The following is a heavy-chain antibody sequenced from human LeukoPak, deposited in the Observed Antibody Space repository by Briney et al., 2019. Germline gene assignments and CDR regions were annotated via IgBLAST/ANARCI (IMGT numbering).Heavy chain of an antibody. J-gene: IGHJ4*02. Sequence: GGSLTLSCAASGFTFSSYSMSWVRQAPGKGLEWVSAISGSGGSTYYADSVKGRFTISRDNAKNTLYLQMNSLRAVDTAVYYCAKESGYYGSGSYYSAGFFDYWGQGTLVTVSS. CDR3: AKESGYYGSGSYYSAGFFDY. CDR2: ISGSGGST. CDR1: GFTFSSYS. D-gene: IGHD3-10*01. V-gene: IGHV3-23*01.